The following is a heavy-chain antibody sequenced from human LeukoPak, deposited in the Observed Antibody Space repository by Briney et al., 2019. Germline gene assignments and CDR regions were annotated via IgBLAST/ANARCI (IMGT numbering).Heavy chain of an antibody. CDR1: GFTFSKSA. CDR3: AKDGSWACTD. Sequence: AGGSLRLSCVTSGFTFSKSAMHWVRQSPGKGLEWVAYIAHHGNNYYYLDSVEGRFTISRDNSKETLYLQMNSLRPDDTALYYCAKDGSWACTDWGQGTPVTVSA. CDR2: IAHHGNNY. V-gene: IGHV3-30*02. J-gene: IGHJ4*02. D-gene: IGHD3-10*01.